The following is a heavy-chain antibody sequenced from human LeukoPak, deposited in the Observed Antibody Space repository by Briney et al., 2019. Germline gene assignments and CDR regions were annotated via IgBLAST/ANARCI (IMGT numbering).Heavy chain of an antibody. Sequence: PGGSLRLSCAVSGFTFSNAWMSWVRQTPEKGLQWVGLIKSQTDGGTTDYAAPVKDRFIISRDDSKSIAYLQMNSLKTEDTAVYYCTRDYGDYGFDYWGQGTLVTVSS. V-gene: IGHV3-15*01. CDR3: TRDYGDYGFDY. CDR2: IKSQTDGGTT. CDR1: GFTFSNAW. D-gene: IGHD4-17*01. J-gene: IGHJ4*02.